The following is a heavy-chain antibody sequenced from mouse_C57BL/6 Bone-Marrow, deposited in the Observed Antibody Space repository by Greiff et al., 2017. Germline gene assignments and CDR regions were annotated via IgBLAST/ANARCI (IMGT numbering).Heavy chain of an antibody. CDR1: GYTFTDYY. J-gene: IGHJ2*01. Sequence: EVHLVESGPVLVKPGASVKMSCKASGYTFTDYYMNWVKQSHGKSLEWIGVINPYNGGTSYNQKFKGKATLTVDKSSSTAYMELNSLTSEDSAVYYCGVGYDFDYWGQGTTLTVSS. D-gene: IGHD2-3*01. CDR2: INPYNGGT. CDR3: GVGYDFDY. V-gene: IGHV1-19*01.